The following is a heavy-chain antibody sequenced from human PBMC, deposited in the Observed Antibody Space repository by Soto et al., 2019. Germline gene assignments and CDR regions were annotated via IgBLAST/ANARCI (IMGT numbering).Heavy chain of an antibody. CDR1: GGSISSSSYY. V-gene: IGHV4-39*01. CDR3: ATGGVNSGPPY. CDR2: IYYSGST. Sequence: SETLSLTCTVSGGSISSSSYYWGWIRQPPGKGLEWIGSIYYSGSTYYNPSLKSRVTISVDTSKNQFSLKLSSVTAADTAVYYCATGGVNSGPPYWGQGTLVTVSS. D-gene: IGHD1-26*01. J-gene: IGHJ4*02.